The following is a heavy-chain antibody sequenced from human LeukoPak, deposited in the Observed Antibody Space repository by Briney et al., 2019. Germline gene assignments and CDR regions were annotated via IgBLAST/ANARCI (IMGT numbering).Heavy chain of an antibody. CDR1: GFTFSRHH. CDR3: ATIPTGGLVRAGVIDV. D-gene: IGHD2-21*01. CDR2: ISATSTFI. Sequence: TGGSLRLSCSASGFTFSRHHMTWVRQAPGKGLEWVSSISATSTFIEDADSVKGRFTISRDNAKNSVYLQMDSLKDEDTGVYYCATIPTGGLVRAGVIDVWGQGTTVTVSS. J-gene: IGHJ6*02. V-gene: IGHV3-21*01.